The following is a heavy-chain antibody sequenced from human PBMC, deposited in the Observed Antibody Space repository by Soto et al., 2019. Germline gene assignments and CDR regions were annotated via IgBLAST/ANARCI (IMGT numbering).Heavy chain of an antibody. CDR3: ARQLRGGHYGSGSYSIGGAWFDP. J-gene: IGHJ5*02. CDR2: IYWNDDK. D-gene: IGHD3-10*01. Sequence: ASGPTLVNPTQTLTLTCTFSGFSLSTSGVGVGWIRQPPGKALEWLALIYWNDDKRYSPSLKSRLTITKDTSKNQVVLTMTNMDPVDTATYYCARQLRGGHYGSGSYSIGGAWFDPWGQGTLVTVSS. CDR1: GFSLSTSGVG. V-gene: IGHV2-5*01.